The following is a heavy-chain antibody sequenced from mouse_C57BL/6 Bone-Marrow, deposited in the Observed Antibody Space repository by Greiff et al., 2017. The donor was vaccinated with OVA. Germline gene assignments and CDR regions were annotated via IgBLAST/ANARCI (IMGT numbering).Heavy chain of an antibody. D-gene: IGHD2-5*01. CDR3: ARYSNYDYAMDD. Sequence: QVQLQQSGAELVKPGASVKISCKASGYAFSSYWMNWVKQRPGKGLEWIGQIYPGDGDTNYNGKFKGKATLTADKSSSTAYMQLSSLTSEDSAVDFCARYSNYDYAMDDWGQGTSVTVSS. J-gene: IGHJ4*01. CDR2: IYPGDGDT. V-gene: IGHV1-80*01. CDR1: GYAFSSYW.